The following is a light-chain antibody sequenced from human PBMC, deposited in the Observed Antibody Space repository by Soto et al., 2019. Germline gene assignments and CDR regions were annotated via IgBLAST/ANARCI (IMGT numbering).Light chain of an antibody. V-gene: IGLV1-47*02. Sequence: QSALTQEPSASGTAGQGVTISCSGSDSNIGNNSVYWYQHLPKTAPKLLIYYNNQRPSGVPDRFSGSRSGTSASLAISGIRSEDEADYYCAAWDDSLRACVFGTGTKVTVL. CDR3: AAWDDSLRACV. J-gene: IGLJ1*01. CDR2: YNN. CDR1: DSNIGNNS.